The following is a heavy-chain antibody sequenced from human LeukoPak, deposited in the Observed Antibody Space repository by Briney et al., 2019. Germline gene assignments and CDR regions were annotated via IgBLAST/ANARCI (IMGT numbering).Heavy chain of an antibody. CDR2: ISYSGST. Sequence: KPSETLSLTCTVSGGSVSSGSYYWTWIRQPPGKGLEWIGCISYSGSTNFNPSLKSRVTISVDTSKNQFSLNLSSVTAADTAVYYCARRGTGGRSFDIWGQGTMVTVSS. D-gene: IGHD2-8*02. V-gene: IGHV4-61*01. CDR1: GGSVSSGSYY. J-gene: IGHJ3*02. CDR3: ARRGTGGRSFDI.